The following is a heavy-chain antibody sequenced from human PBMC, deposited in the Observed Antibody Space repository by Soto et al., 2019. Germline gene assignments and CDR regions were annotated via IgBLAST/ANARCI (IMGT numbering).Heavy chain of an antibody. V-gene: IGHV3-23*01. CDR1: GLTFSSYA. J-gene: IGHJ4*02. D-gene: IGHD3-3*01. CDR3: AKYRFTMGVHFDY. CDR2: ISGSGGST. Sequence: GFLRLSCAAAGLTFSSYAMSWVRQAPGKGLEWVSAISGSGGSTYYADSVKGRFTISRDNSKNTLYLQMNSLRAEDTAVYYCAKYRFTMGVHFDYWGQGTLVTVSS.